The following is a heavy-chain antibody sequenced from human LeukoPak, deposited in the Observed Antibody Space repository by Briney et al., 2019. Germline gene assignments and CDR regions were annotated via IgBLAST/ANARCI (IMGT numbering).Heavy chain of an antibody. D-gene: IGHD2-8*01. CDR3: ARVKVDEGLRLYFDY. J-gene: IGHJ4*02. V-gene: IGHV3-11*06. CDR2: ISSSSSYT. CDR1: GFTFSDYY. Sequence: GGSLRLSCAASGFTFSDYYMGWIRQAPGKGLEWVSYISSSSSYTNYADSVKGRFTISRDNAKNSLYLQMNSLRAEDTAVYYCARVKVDEGLRLYFDYWGQGTLVTVSS.